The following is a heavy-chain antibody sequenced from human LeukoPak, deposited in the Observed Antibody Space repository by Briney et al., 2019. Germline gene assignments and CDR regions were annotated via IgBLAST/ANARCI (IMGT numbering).Heavy chain of an antibody. V-gene: IGHV3-21*01. CDR2: ISSSNNYI. J-gene: IGHJ4*02. Sequence: PGGSLRLSCAASGFTFSSYSLNWVRQAPGKGLEWVSLISSSNNYIYYADSVKGRFTISRDNAKDSLYLQMNSLRAEDTAVYYCARVSLGLADYWGQGTLVTVSS. CDR3: ARVSLGLADY. CDR1: GFTFSSYS.